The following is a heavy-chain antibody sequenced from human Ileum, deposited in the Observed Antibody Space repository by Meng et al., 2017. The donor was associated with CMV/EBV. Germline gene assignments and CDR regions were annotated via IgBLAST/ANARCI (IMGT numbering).Heavy chain of an antibody. CDR1: SYTFTDYA. Sequence: QVQLVQSGAGVKQPGASVKVSCKASSYTFTDYAITWVRQAPGQGLEWMGWISGYNSNTKYAQKFQGRVTMTTDTSTTTVYMELRNLRYDDTAVYYCARDGYYPSRVFDYWGLGTLVTVSS. CDR3: ARDGYYPSRVFDY. D-gene: IGHD2-2*03. CDR2: ISGYNSNT. J-gene: IGHJ4*01. V-gene: IGHV1-18*01.